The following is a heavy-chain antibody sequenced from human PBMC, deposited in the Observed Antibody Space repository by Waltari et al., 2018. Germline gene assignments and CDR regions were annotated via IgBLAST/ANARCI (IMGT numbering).Heavy chain of an antibody. Sequence: QLQLQESGPGLVKPSETLSLTCTVSGGSISSRSYYWGWIRQPPGKGLEWIGSIYYSGSTYYNPSLKSRVTISVDTSKNQFSLKLSSVTAADTAVYYCASENIVLNVDPWGQGTLVTVSS. J-gene: IGHJ5*02. V-gene: IGHV4-39*07. CDR2: IYYSGST. CDR1: GGSISSRSYY. CDR3: ASENIVLNVDP. D-gene: IGHD2-8*01.